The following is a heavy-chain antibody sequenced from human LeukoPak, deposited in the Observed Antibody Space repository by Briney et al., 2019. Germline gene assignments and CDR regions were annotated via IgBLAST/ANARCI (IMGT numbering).Heavy chain of an antibody. CDR2: IDPSGSET. D-gene: IGHD7-27*01. CDR3: ARQTAMGRSGDY. V-gene: IGHV5-51*01. J-gene: IGHJ4*02. CDR1: GYSFTSYW. Sequence: ESLKISCKASGYSFTSYWIGWVRHMPGKGLEWMGIIDPSGSETRYTPSFQGQVTISVDKSLTTAYLQWNSLKASDTAMYYCARQTAMGRSGDYWGQGTLVTVSS.